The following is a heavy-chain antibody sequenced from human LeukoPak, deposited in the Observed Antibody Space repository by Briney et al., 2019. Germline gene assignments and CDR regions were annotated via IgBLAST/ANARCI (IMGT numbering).Heavy chain of an antibody. J-gene: IGHJ4*02. CDR3: ASDTAMATFDY. CDR1: GYTFSSYG. D-gene: IGHD5-18*01. Sequence: SVKVSCKASGYTFSSYGISWVRQAPGQGLEWMGGIIPIFGTANYAQKFQDRVTITTDESTSTAYMELSSLRSEDTAVHYCASDTAMATFDYWGQGTLVTVSS. V-gene: IGHV1-69*05. CDR2: IIPIFGTA.